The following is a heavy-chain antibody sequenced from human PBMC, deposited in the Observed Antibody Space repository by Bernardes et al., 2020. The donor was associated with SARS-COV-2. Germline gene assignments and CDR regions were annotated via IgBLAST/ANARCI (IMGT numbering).Heavy chain of an antibody. V-gene: IGHV1-8*01. CDR3: ARGRSSGWYGVVGY. D-gene: IGHD6-19*01. J-gene: IGHJ4*02. Sequence: ASMKVSCKASGYTFTSYDINWVRQATGQGLEWMGWMNPNSGNTGYAQKFQGRVTMTRNTSISTAYMELSSLRSEDTAVYYCARGRSSGWYGVVGYWGQGTLVTVSS. CDR2: MNPNSGNT. CDR1: GYTFTSYD.